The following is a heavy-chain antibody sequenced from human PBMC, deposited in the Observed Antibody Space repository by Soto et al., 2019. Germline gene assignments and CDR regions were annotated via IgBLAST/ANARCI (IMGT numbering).Heavy chain of an antibody. CDR1: GGSISSSYW. D-gene: IGHD3-22*01. V-gene: IGHV4-4*02. J-gene: IGHJ3*02. CDR2: IYHSGNT. Sequence: QVQLQESGPGLVKPSGTLSLTCAVSGGSISSSYWWSWVRQPPGKGLEWIGEIYHSGNTNYNPSLKSRVTISVDKSKNQFSLKLSSVTAADTAVYYCARRRITMIVVVFEAFDIWGQWTMVTVSS. CDR3: ARRRITMIVVVFEAFDI.